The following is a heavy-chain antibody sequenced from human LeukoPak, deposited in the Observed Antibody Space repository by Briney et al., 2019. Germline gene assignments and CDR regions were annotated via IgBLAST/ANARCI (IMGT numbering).Heavy chain of an antibody. CDR2: ISGSGSTI. Sequence: GGSLRLSCAASGFTFYDYYMSWIRQAPGKGLEWVSYISGSGSTIYYADSVKGRFTISRDNAKKSVYLQMNSLRAEDTAVYYCARGGDSRTLDYWGQGTLVTVSS. CDR3: ARGGDSRTLDY. V-gene: IGHV3-11*01. D-gene: IGHD6-13*01. J-gene: IGHJ4*02. CDR1: GFTFYDYY.